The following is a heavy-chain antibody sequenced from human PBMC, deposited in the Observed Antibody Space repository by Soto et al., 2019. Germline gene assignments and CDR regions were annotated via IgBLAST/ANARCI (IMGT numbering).Heavy chain of an antibody. CDR2: IIPIFGTA. CDR1: GGTFSSYA. J-gene: IGHJ3*02. Sequence: SVKVSCKASGGTFSSYAISWVRQAPGQGLEWMGGIIPIFGTANYAQKFQGRVTITADESTSTAYMELSSLRSEDTAVYYCARDRGGYSGSYSDAFDIWGQGTMVTVSS. CDR3: ARDRGGYSGSYSDAFDI. V-gene: IGHV1-69*13. D-gene: IGHD1-26*01.